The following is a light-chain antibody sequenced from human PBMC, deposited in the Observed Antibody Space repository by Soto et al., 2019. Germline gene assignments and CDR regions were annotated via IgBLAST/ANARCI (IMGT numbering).Light chain of an antibody. J-gene: IGKJ4*01. Sequence: IVLTQSPATLSLSPGERATLSCRTSQSVSSYLAWYQQKPGQAPRILIYDASKRAAGTPARFSGSGSGTDFTLTISSLEPDDFAVYYCQHRSEWPLTFGGGTKVEI. V-gene: IGKV3-11*01. CDR3: QHRSEWPLT. CDR2: DAS. CDR1: QSVSSY.